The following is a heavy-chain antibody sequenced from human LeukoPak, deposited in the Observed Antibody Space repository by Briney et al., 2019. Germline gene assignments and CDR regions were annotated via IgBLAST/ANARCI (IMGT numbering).Heavy chain of an antibody. CDR1: GYTFTSYG. J-gene: IGHJ4*02. CDR2: ISAYNGNT. D-gene: IGHD6-19*01. Sequence: ASVKVSCKASGYTFTSYGSSWVRQAPGQGLEWMGWISAYNGNTNYAQKLQGRVTMTTDTSTSTAYMELRSLRSDDTAVYYCARDLPIAVAGTPLPYFDYWGQGTLVTVSS. CDR3: ARDLPIAVAGTPLPYFDY. V-gene: IGHV1-18*01.